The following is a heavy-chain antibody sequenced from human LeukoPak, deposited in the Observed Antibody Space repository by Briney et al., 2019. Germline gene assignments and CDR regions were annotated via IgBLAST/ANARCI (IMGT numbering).Heavy chain of an antibody. CDR3: AKWGSSWCYFDY. CDR2: ISGSGVNT. D-gene: IGHD6-13*01. V-gene: IGHV3-23*01. CDR1: GFTFSSHT. Sequence: SGGSLRLSCAASGFTFSSHTMSWVRQAPGKGLEWVSGISGSGVNTYYADSVKGRFTISRDNSKNTLYLQMNSLRAEDTAVYYCAKWGSSWCYFDYWGQGTLVTVSS. J-gene: IGHJ4*02.